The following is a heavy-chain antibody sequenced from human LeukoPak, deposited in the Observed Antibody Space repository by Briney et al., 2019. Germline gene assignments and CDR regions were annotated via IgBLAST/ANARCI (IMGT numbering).Heavy chain of an antibody. Sequence: GVSLRLSCAASGFTFSSYGMHWVRQAPGKGLEWVAVISYDGSNKYYADSVKGRFTISRDNSKNTLYLQMNSLRAEDTAVYYCVILWFGELYSFDYWGQGTLVTVSS. CDR3: VILWFGELYSFDY. CDR2: ISYDGSNK. CDR1: GFTFSSYG. J-gene: IGHJ4*02. V-gene: IGHV3-30*03. D-gene: IGHD3-10*01.